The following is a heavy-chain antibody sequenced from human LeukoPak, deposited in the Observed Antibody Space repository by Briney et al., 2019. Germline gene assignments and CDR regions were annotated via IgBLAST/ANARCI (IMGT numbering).Heavy chain of an antibody. J-gene: IGHJ6*03. CDR1: GFTFSSYS. V-gene: IGHV3-21*01. CDR2: ISSSSYI. Sequence: GGSLRLSCAASGFTFSSYSMNWVRQAPGKGLEWVSSISSSSYIYYADSVKGRFTISRDNAKNSLYLQMNSLRAEDTAVYYCARDRYYYYYYMDVWGKGTTVTVSS. CDR3: ARDRYYYYYYMDV.